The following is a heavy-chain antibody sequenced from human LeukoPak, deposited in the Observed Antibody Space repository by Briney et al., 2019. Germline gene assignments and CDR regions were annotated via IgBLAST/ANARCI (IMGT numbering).Heavy chain of an antibody. CDR3: ARTRRVLLWFGDSLGTDY. CDR1: GGSISSYY. D-gene: IGHD3-10*01. J-gene: IGHJ4*02. Sequence: SETLSLTCTVSGGSISSYYWGWIRQPPGKGLEWIGSIYYSGSTYYNPSLKSRVTISVDTSKNQFSLKLSSVTAADTAVYYCARTRRVLLWFGDSLGTDYWGQGTLVTVSS. V-gene: IGHV4-39*07. CDR2: IYYSGST.